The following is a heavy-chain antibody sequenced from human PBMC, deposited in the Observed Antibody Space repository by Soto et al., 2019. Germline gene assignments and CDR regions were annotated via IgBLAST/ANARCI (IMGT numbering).Heavy chain of an antibody. CDR1: GFTFSSYA. V-gene: IGHV3-23*01. CDR3: AKAMLNAASVGGYYYYGMDV. Sequence: GGSLRLSCAASGFTFSSYAMSWVRQAPGKGLEWVSAISGSGGSTYYADSVKGRFTISRDNSKNTLYLQMNSLRAEDTAVYYCAKAMLNAASVGGYYYYGMDVWGQGTTVTVSS. CDR2: ISGSGGST. J-gene: IGHJ6*02. D-gene: IGHD2-15*01.